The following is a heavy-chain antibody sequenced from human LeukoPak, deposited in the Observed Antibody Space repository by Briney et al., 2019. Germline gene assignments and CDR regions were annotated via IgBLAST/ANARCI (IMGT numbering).Heavy chain of an antibody. CDR2: ISGSGGST. D-gene: IGHD3-16*02. CDR1: GFTFSSYA. CDR3: AKDTNEYRNFDS. J-gene: IGHJ4*02. V-gene: IGHV3-23*01. Sequence: GGSLRLSCAASGFTFSSYAMSWVRQAPGKGLEWVSAISGSGGSTYYADSVKGRFTISRDNSKNTLYLQMNSLRVEDTSIYYCAKDTNEYRNFDSWGQGTLVTVSS.